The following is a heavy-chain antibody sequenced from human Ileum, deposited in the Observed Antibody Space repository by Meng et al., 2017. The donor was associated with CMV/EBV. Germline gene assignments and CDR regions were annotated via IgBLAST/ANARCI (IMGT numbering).Heavy chain of an antibody. Sequence: QIQLQQSGTGLCKPSQTLSLPCDISGDSVSTNNVAWNWIRQSPLRGLEWLGRTAYWSKWDYEYSVSVKSRITISPDTSKNQFSLQLRSVTPEDTAVYYCARESELLRFDHWGQGTLVTVSS. D-gene: IGHD6-6*01. CDR2: TAYWSKWDY. J-gene: IGHJ4*02. V-gene: IGHV6-1*01. CDR3: ARESELLRFDH. CDR1: GDSVSTNNVA.